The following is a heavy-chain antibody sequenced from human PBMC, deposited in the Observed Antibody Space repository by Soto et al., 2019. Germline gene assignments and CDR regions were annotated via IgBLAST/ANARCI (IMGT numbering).Heavy chain of an antibody. V-gene: IGHV1-18*01. D-gene: IGHD3-10*01. CDR2: ISAYNGNT. Sequence: ASVKVSCKASGYTFTSYGISWVRQAPGQGLEWMGWISAYNGNTNYALKLQGRVTMTTDTSTSTAYMELRSLRSDDTAVYYCARDSLSEYYGSGSYPFDPWGQGTLVTVSS. CDR1: GYTFTSYG. CDR3: ARDSLSEYYGSGSYPFDP. J-gene: IGHJ5*02.